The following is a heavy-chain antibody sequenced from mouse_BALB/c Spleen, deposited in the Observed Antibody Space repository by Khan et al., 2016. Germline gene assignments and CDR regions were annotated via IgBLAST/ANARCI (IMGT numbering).Heavy chain of an antibody. J-gene: IGHJ4*01. V-gene: IGHV1-9*01. Sequence: QVQLKESGAELMKPGASVKISCKATGYTFSNYWIEWVKQRPGHGLEWIGDILPGSGNSNYNENLKGKARFTADTSSNTAYMQLSSLTSEDSAVYFCARAWYSMDYWGQGTSVTVSS. CDR1: GYTFSNYW. CDR2: ILPGSGNS. CDR3: ARAWYSMDY.